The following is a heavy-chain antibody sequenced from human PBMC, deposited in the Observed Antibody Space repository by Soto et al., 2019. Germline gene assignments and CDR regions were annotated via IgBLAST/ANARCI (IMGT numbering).Heavy chain of an antibody. V-gene: IGHV1-69*13. CDR3: ARGAYSGYDHYYYYGMDV. J-gene: IGHJ6*02. D-gene: IGHD5-12*01. Sequence: GASVKVSCKASGGTFSSYAISWVRQAPGQGLEWMGGIIPIFGTANYAQKFQDRVTIIADESTSTAYMELSSLRSEDTAVYYCARGAYSGYDHYYYYGMDVWGQGTTVTVSS. CDR2: IIPIFGTA. CDR1: GGTFSSYA.